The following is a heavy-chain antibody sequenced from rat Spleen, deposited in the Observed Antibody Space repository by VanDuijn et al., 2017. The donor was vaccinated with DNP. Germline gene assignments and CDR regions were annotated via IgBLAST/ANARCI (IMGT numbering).Heavy chain of an antibody. Sequence: EVQLVESGGGLVQPGRSLKLSCAASGFTFSNYYMAWVRQVPGKGLEWVASITTSGDSTSSPDSVKGRFTISRDNAKGTLYLQMNSLRSEDTATYYCARGVYYYSATYWYFDFWGPGTMVTVSS. CDR3: ARGVYYYSATYWYFDF. J-gene: IGHJ1*01. V-gene: IGHV5-25*01. D-gene: IGHD1-1*01. CDR1: GFTFSNYY. CDR2: ITTSGDST.